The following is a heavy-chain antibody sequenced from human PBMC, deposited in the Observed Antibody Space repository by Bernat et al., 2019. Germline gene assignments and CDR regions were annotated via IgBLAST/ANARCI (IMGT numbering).Heavy chain of an antibody. D-gene: IGHD6-13*01. V-gene: IGHV3-53*01. J-gene: IGHJ4*02. CDR3: ARTGYSSSWF. CDR1: GFTVSSNY. CDR2: LYSGGTT. Sequence: EVQLVESGGGVIQPGGSLRPSCAASGFTVSSNYLSWVRQAPGKGLGWVSNLYSGGTTFYADSVKGRFTISRDNSKNTLYLQMNSLRAEDTAVYYCARTGYSSSWFWGQGTLVTVSS.